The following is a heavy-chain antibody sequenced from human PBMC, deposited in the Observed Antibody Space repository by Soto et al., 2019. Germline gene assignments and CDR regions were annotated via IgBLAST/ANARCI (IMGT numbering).Heavy chain of an antibody. CDR1: GFTFSSYE. D-gene: IGHD2-2*03. V-gene: IGHV3-48*03. Sequence: GGSLSLSCAASGFTFSSYEMNWVRQAPGKGQEWVSYISSSGSTIYYADSVKGRFTISRDNAKNSLYLQMNSLRAEDTAVYYCARDFGYCSSTSCSPSGMDVWGQGTTVTVSS. CDR2: ISSSGSTI. CDR3: ARDFGYCSSTSCSPSGMDV. J-gene: IGHJ6*02.